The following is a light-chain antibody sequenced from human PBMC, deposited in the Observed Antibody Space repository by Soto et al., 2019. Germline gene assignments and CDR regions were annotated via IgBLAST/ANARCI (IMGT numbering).Light chain of an antibody. CDR1: QSISSY. V-gene: IGKV1-39*01. CDR3: QQSYSNPRT. J-gene: IGKJ1*01. CDR2: AAT. Sequence: DIQMTQSPSSLSASVGDRVTITCRASQSISSYLNWYQHKPGKAPNLLTYAATTLQSGVPSRFSGSGSGTDFTLTISSLQPEDFETYYCQQSYSNPRTFGQGTKVDIK.